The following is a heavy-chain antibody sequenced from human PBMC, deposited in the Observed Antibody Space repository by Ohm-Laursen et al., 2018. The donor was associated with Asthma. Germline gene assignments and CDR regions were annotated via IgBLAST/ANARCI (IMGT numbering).Heavy chain of an antibody. V-gene: IGHV4-61*01. J-gene: IGHJ4*02. Sequence: TLSLTCTVSGDSVSSGTHYWSWIRQPPGKGLEWIGYVSYSGSTNYNPSLKSRVTISADTSKNQFSLRLSSVIAADTAEYYCARGVGYHLFWGQGTLVTVSS. D-gene: IGHD3-22*01. CDR1: GDSVSSGTHY. CDR2: VSYSGST. CDR3: ARGVGYHLF.